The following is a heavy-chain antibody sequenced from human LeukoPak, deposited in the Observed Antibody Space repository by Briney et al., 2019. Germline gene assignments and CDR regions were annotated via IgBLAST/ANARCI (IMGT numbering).Heavy chain of an antibody. V-gene: IGHV3-11*01. Sequence: KPGGSLRLSCAAFGFTFSDYYMSWIRQAPGKGLEWVSYISSSGSTIYFADSVKGRFTVSRDNAKNSLSLQMNSLRAEDTAVYYCARDFWSGFYNNWFDPWGQGTLVIVSS. D-gene: IGHD3-3*01. CDR2: ISSSGSTI. CDR1: GFTFSDYY. J-gene: IGHJ5*02. CDR3: ARDFWSGFYNNWFDP.